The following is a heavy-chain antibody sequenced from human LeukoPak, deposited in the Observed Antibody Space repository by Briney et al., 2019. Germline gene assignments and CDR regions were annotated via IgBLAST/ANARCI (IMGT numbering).Heavy chain of an antibody. CDR3: ARGSSSSHYYYGMDV. Sequence: GGSLRLSCAASGFTFSSYAMSWVRQAPGKGLEWVSAISGSGGSTYCADSVKGRFTISRDNSKNTLYLQMNSLRAEDTAVYYCARGSSSSHYYYGMDVWGQGTTVTVSS. CDR2: ISGSGGST. V-gene: IGHV3-23*01. J-gene: IGHJ6*02. CDR1: GFTFSSYA. D-gene: IGHD6-6*01.